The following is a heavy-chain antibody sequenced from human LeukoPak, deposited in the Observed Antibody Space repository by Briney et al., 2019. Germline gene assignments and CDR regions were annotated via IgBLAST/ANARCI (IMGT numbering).Heavy chain of an antibody. D-gene: IGHD5-18*01. CDR1: GDSISSSSYY. Sequence: SETLSLTCTVSGDSISSSSYYWGWIRQPPGKGLEWIGSIYYSGSTYYSPSLESRVSISVDTSKNQFSLKLASVTAADTAIYYCAKGAGGFSYYNWFDPWGQGTLVTVSS. CDR2: IYYSGST. V-gene: IGHV4-39*07. CDR3: AKGAGGFSYYNWFDP. J-gene: IGHJ5*02.